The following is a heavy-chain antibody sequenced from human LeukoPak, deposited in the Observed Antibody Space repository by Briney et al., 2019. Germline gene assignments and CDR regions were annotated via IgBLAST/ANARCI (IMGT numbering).Heavy chain of an antibody. V-gene: IGHV4-34*01. CDR1: GGSFSGYY. J-gene: IGHJ6*03. CDR2: INHSGST. CDR3: AKPWAFGDYVWGSYRYHYYYYMDV. Sequence: SETLSLTCAVYGGSFSGYYWSWIRQPPGKGLEWIGEINHSGSTNYNPSLKSRVTISVDTSKNQFSLKLSSVTAAETAVYYCAKPWAFGDYVWGSYRYHYYYYMDVWGKGTTVTVSS. D-gene: IGHD3-16*02.